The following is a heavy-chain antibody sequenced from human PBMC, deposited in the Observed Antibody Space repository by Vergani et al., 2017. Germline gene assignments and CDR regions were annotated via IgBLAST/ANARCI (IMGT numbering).Heavy chain of an antibody. CDR2: INPNSGGT. V-gene: IGHV1-2*02. CDR1: GYTFTGYY. J-gene: IGHJ6*03. D-gene: IGHD3-3*01. CDR3: ARDCPYYDCWSGIGYYYYMDV. Sequence: QVQLVQSGAEVKKPGASVKVSCKASGYTFTGYYMHWVRQAPGQGLDWMGWINPNSGGTNYAQKFQGRVTMTRDTSISTAYMELSRLRSDDTAVYYCARDCPYYDCWSGIGYYYYMDVWGKGTTVTVSS.